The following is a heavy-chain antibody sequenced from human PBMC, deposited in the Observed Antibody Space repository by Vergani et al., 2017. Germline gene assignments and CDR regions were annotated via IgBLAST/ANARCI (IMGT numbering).Heavy chain of an antibody. Sequence: EVQLVESGGGLIQPGGSLRLSCAASGFTVSSNYMSWVRQAPGKGLEWVLVIYSGGSTYYADSVKGRFTISRDNSKNTLYLQMNSLRAEDTAVYYCARDSDGGNSLVLDYWGQGTLVTVSS. CDR2: IYSGGST. J-gene: IGHJ4*02. CDR1: GFTVSSNY. V-gene: IGHV3-53*01. CDR3: ARDSDGGNSLVLDY. D-gene: IGHD4-23*01.